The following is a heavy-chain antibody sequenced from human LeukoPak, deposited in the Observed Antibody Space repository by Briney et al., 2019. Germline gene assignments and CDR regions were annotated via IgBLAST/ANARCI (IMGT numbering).Heavy chain of an antibody. CDR2: ISGSGGST. V-gene: IGHV3-23*01. J-gene: IGHJ3*02. D-gene: IGHD3-3*01. CDR1: GFTFSSYV. Sequence: PGGSLRLSCAASGFTFSSYVLSWVRQAPGKGLAWVSAISGSGGSTYYADSVKGRFTISRDNSKNTLYLQMNSLRAEDTAVYYCAKSKYDFWSGYQGFADAFDIWGQGTMVTVSS. CDR3: AKSKYDFWSGYQGFADAFDI.